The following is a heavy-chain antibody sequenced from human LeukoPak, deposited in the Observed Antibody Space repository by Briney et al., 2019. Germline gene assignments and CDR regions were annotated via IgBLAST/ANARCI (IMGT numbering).Heavy chain of an antibody. J-gene: IGHJ3*01. Sequence: SETLSLTCAVYGGAFSSYYWSWVRQTPGKGLEWIGQIDHSGSNNFNPSLKSRVTMSVDTTKKRVSLNLNSVTAADTAVYYCARVLLVTPVAAFDVWGQGTMVAVSS. D-gene: IGHD4-23*01. V-gene: IGHV4-34*01. CDR3: ARVLLVTPVAAFDV. CDR1: GGAFSSYY. CDR2: IDHSGSN.